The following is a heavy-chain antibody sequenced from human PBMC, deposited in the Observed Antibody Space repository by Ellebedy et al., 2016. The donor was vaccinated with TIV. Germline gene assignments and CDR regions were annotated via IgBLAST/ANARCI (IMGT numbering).Heavy chain of an antibody. J-gene: IGHJ4*02. Sequence: GGSLRLSCVTSGFDFFYSGMHWVRRAPGKGLEWVTFMSSDGSEEYFADSVKGRFSISRDNSKNTLYLQRDSLRVDDTAVYFCAQQSAYGYISDYWGQGTLVTVSS. V-gene: IGHV3-33*03. CDR2: MSSDGSEE. CDR3: AQQSAYGYISDY. CDR1: GFDFFYSG. D-gene: IGHD5-24*01.